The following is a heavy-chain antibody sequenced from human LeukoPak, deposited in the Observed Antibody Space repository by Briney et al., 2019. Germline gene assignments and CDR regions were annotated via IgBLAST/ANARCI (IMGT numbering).Heavy chain of an antibody. CDR3: ARGNYDFWSGLYDAFDI. V-gene: IGHV4-4*07. CDR1: GGSISSYY. CDR2: IYTSGST. D-gene: IGHD3-3*01. J-gene: IGHJ3*02. Sequence: SETLSLTCTVSGGSISSYYWSWIRQPAGKGLEWIGRIYTSGSTNYNPSLKSRVTMSVDTSKNQFSLKLSSVTAADTAVYYCARGNYDFWSGLYDAFDIWGQGTMVTVSS.